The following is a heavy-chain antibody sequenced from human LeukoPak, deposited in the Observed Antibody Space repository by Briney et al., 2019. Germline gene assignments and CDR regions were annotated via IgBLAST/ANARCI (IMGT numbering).Heavy chain of an antibody. V-gene: IGHV3-48*04. D-gene: IGHD3-10*01. Sequence: AGSLTLSCAASGFTFSTYSMNWVRQAPGKGLEWVSYINGASSTVYYADSVKGRFTISRDNAKNSLYLQMNSLRAEDTAVYYCASFGSRGYWGQGTLVTVSS. CDR2: INGASSTV. J-gene: IGHJ4*02. CDR1: GFTFSTYS. CDR3: ASFGSRGY.